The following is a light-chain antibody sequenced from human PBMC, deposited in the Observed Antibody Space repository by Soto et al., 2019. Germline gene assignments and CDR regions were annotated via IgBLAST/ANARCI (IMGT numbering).Light chain of an antibody. CDR2: DVS. J-gene: IGLJ1*01. CDR1: SSDVGGYNY. Sequence: QSALTQPRSVSGSPGQSVTISCTGTSSDVGGYNYVSWYQQHPGKAPKLMIYDVSKRPSGVPDRFSGSKSGNTASLTISGVQAEDEADYYCCSYAGSYGYVFGTGTKVTVL. CDR3: CSYAGSYGYV. V-gene: IGLV2-11*01.